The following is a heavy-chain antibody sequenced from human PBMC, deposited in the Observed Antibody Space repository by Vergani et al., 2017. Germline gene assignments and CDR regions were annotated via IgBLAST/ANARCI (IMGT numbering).Heavy chain of an antibody. V-gene: IGHV4-38-2*01. J-gene: IGHJ4*02. Sequence: QVHLQESGPGRVKPSETLSLTCAVSGYSINSGYYWGWIRQPPGKGLEWIGSIYHSGSTYYNPSIKSRVTISVDTSKNQISLKVNSVTAADTAVYYCARSSLDYGSGFDYWGQGTLVTVSS. CDR1: GYSINSGYY. CDR3: ARSSLDYGSGFDY. D-gene: IGHD3-10*01. CDR2: IYHSGST.